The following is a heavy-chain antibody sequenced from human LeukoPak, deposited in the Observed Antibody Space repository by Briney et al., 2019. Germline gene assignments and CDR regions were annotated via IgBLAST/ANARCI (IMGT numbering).Heavy chain of an antibody. V-gene: IGHV3-66*01. CDR3: AREGEEQWLVRGVYYYMDV. D-gene: IGHD6-19*01. J-gene: IGHJ6*03. CDR2: IYSDGST. Sequence: GGSLRLSCAASGFTVSNNYMSWVRQAPGKGLEWVSVIYSDGSTYYADSVKGRFTISRDNSKNTLYLQMNSLRAEDTAVYYCAREGEEQWLVRGVYYYMDVWGKGTTVTVSS. CDR1: GFTVSNNY.